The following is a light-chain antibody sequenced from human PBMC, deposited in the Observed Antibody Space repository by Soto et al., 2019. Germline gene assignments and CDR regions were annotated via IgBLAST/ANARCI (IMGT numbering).Light chain of an antibody. Sequence: EIVLTQSPGTLSLSPGERATLSCRASQSVTSSFLAWYQQKPGQAPRLLIYGASSRATGIPDRFSGSGSGTDFTLTISRLEPEDFATYSCQQRSNWPQTFGQGTRLEIK. CDR2: GAS. V-gene: IGKV3D-20*02. CDR1: QSVTSSF. CDR3: QQRSNWPQT. J-gene: IGKJ5*01.